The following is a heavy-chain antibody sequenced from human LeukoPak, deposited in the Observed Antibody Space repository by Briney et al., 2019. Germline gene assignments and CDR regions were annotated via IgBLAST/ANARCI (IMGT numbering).Heavy chain of an antibody. CDR3: TRGGGNFDY. D-gene: IGHD2-15*01. CDR1: GFTFSTYW. V-gene: IGHV3-7*01. Sequence: GGSLRLSCAASGFTFSTYWMNWVRQAPGKGLEWVANIKFDGSENYYVDSVKGRFTISRDNTKNSLYLQMNSLRAEDTAMYYCTRGGGNFDYWGQGTLVTVSS. J-gene: IGHJ4*02. CDR2: IKFDGSEN.